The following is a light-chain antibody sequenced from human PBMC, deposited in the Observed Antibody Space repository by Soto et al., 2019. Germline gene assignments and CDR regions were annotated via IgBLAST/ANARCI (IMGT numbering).Light chain of an antibody. J-gene: IGKJ1*01. V-gene: IGKV3-20*01. CDR1: QSISRY. CDR3: QQYGSSPPT. Sequence: IGFTQSPGTLSLSPGERTTLSCRASQSISRYLAWYQQKPGQGPRLLIYGASSRATGTPDRFSGSGSGTDFTLTINRLEPEDFALYYCQQYGSSPPTFGQGTKVAIK. CDR2: GAS.